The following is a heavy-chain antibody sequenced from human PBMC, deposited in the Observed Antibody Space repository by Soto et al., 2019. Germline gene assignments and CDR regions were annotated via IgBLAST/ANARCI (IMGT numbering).Heavy chain of an antibody. V-gene: IGHV1-69*06. J-gene: IGHJ4*02. CDR1: GGTFSSYA. Sequence: SVKVSCKASGGTFSSYAISWVRQAPGQGLGWMGGIIPIFGTANYAQKFQGRVTITADKSTSTAYMELSSLRSEDTAVYYCARGHILTGPYYFDYWGQGTLVTVSS. CDR2: IIPIFGTA. CDR3: ARGHILTGPYYFDY. D-gene: IGHD3-9*01.